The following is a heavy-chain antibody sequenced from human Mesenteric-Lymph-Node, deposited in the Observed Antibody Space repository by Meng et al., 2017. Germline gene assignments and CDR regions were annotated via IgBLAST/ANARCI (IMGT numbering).Heavy chain of an antibody. CDR1: GYTFTASA. J-gene: IGHJ4*02. D-gene: IGHD3-16*02. V-gene: IGHV1-3*04. Sequence: QVQLVQDWGEVKKPGASVKISGRAPGYTFTASAVHWVRQAPGQRLEWMGRINSDNGDTNYSQRFQDRVTISRDTSATTAYMELSSLRSEDTAVYYCATGPEIVSTLDFWGQGTLVTVSS. CDR2: INSDNGDT. CDR3: ATGPEIVSTLDF.